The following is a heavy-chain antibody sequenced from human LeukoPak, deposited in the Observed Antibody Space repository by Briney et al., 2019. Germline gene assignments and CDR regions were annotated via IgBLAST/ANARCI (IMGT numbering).Heavy chain of an antibody. Sequence: PGGSLRLSCAASGFTFSSYAMSWVRQAPGKGLEWVSAISGSGGSTYYADSVKGRFTISRDNSKNTLYLQMNSLRAEDTAVYHCAKGGGSSTYAFDIWGQGTMVTVSS. J-gene: IGHJ3*02. CDR3: AKGGGSSTYAFDI. CDR2: ISGSGGST. V-gene: IGHV3-23*01. D-gene: IGHD1-26*01. CDR1: GFTFSSYA.